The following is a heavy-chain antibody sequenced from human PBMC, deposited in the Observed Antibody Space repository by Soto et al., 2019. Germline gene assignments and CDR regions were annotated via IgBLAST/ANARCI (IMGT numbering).Heavy chain of an antibody. CDR1: GYTFTSYA. D-gene: IGHD2-15*01. J-gene: IGHJ4*02. V-gene: IGHV1-3*01. CDR3: ARDFSPYCSGGSCPFDY. CDR2: INAGNGNT. Sequence: QVQLVQSGAEVKKPGASVKVSCKASGYTFTSYAMYWVRLAPGQRLEWMGWINAGNGNTKYSQKFQGRVTITRDTSASTAYMELSSLRSEDTAVYYCARDFSPYCSGGSCPFDYWGQGTLVTVSS.